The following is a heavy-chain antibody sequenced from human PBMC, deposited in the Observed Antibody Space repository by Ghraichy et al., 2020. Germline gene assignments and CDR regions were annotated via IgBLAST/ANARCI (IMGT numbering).Heavy chain of an antibody. D-gene: IGHD4-11*01. CDR2: ISASDST. CDR1: GFTFTSYA. CDR3: AQGTDYLAIAEFFQY. V-gene: IGHV3-23*01. Sequence: GGSLRLSCAASGFTFTSYAMSWVRQAPGKGLEWVSIISASDSTYYADSVKGRFTISRDNSKNTLYLQMSSLRAEDTAVYYCAQGTDYLAIAEFFQYWGQGTLVTVSS. J-gene: IGHJ1*01.